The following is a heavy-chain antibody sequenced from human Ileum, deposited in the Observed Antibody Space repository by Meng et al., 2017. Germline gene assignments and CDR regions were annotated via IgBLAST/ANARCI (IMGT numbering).Heavy chain of an antibody. CDR3: AREGSWFGADY. CDR2: VNHDGGT. CDR1: GASFTGYS. D-gene: IGHD3-10*01. Sequence: QVRLQPGGAGLLKPSEPLSLPCTVYGASFTGYSWTWIRQSPGKGLEWIGEVNHDGGTNYSPSLKSRVIISIDTSKNQFSLKLTAVTATDAAVYYCAREGSWFGADYWGQGTLVTVSS. V-gene: IGHV4-34*02. J-gene: IGHJ4*02.